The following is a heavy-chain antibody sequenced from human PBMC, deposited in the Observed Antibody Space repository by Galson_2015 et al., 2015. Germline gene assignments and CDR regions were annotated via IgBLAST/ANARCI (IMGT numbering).Heavy chain of an antibody. Sequence: SLRLSCAASGFTFSSYWMSWVRQAPGKGLEWVANIKQDGSEKYYVDSVKGRFTISRDNAKNSLYLQTNSLRAEDTAVYYCARIVVQGSVWFDPWGQGTLVTVSS. D-gene: IGHD2-15*01. CDR3: ARIVVQGSVWFDP. J-gene: IGHJ5*02. CDR1: GFTFSSYW. V-gene: IGHV3-7*04. CDR2: IKQDGSEK.